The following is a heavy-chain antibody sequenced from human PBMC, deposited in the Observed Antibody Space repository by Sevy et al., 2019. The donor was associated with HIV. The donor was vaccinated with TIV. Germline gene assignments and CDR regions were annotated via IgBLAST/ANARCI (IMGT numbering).Heavy chain of an antibody. Sequence: ASVKVSCKTSGGTFSRHAISWVRQAPGQGLEWMGGIIPIFGRGNYAQQFQGRVTITADESTSTAYMELSSLRSDDTAVYYCARGRDDSAVLPAVRLYYQYGIDVWGQGTTVTVSS. J-gene: IGHJ6*02. CDR2: IIPIFGRG. V-gene: IGHV1-69*13. CDR1: GGTFSRHA. D-gene: IGHD2-2*01. CDR3: ARGRDDSAVLPAVRLYYQYGIDV.